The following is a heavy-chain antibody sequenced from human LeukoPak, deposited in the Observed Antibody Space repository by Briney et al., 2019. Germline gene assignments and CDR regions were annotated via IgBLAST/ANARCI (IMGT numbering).Heavy chain of an antibody. Sequence: GGSLRLSCAASGFTFNTYGMSWVRQAPGKGLAWVSLITGGGDKTYYGDFVTGRFTISRDNSKNMVHLQMNSLRVEDTAVYFCAREVAGRIDYWGQGALVTVSS. V-gene: IGHV3-23*01. CDR2: ITGGGDKT. CDR3: AREVAGRIDY. J-gene: IGHJ4*02. CDR1: GFTFNTYG. D-gene: IGHD6-19*01.